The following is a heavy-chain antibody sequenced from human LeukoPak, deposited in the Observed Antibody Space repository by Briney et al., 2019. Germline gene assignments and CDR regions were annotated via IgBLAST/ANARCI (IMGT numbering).Heavy chain of an antibody. CDR3: ARDQWAVSGDDC. CDR2: IKQDGSAK. D-gene: IGHD6-19*01. Sequence: GGSLRLSCAASGFTFSILRMVCVREAPGKGLEGVANIKQDGSAKYYVDSVKGRFTISRDNAQNSLYLQMNSLRAEDRAVYYCARDQWAVSGDDCWGQGTLVTVSS. CDR1: GFTFSILR. V-gene: IGHV3-7*01. J-gene: IGHJ4*02.